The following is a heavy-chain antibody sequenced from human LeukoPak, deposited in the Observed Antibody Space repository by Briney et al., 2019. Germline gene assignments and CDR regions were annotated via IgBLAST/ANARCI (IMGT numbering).Heavy chain of an antibody. CDR2: IRGSGAST. Sequence: GGSLRLSCAVSGFTFSDYAMSWVRQAPGKGLEWVSTIRGSGASTSYADSVKGRFTISRDNSKNTLYLQMNSLRAEDTALYYCAKVWLTKSVNDYWGQGTLVTVSS. D-gene: IGHD3-22*01. J-gene: IGHJ4*02. V-gene: IGHV3-23*01. CDR3: AKVWLTKSVNDY. CDR1: GFTFSDYA.